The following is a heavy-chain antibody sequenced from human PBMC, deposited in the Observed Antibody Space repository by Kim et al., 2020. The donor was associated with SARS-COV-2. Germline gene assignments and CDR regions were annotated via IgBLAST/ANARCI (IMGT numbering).Heavy chain of an antibody. V-gene: IGHV3-33*01. CDR2: IWYDGSNT. D-gene: IGHD2-2*02. J-gene: IGHJ4*02. CDR1: GFSFSTYG. CDR3: ARGFCCIATCYTGGTYFDD. Sequence: GGSLRLSCAASGFSFSTYGMHWVRQAPGKGLEWVARIWYDGSNTYYADSVKGRFTISRDNSKNTLFLQMTSLRVDDTAVYFCARGFCCIATCYTGGTYFDDWGQGTLVTVSS.